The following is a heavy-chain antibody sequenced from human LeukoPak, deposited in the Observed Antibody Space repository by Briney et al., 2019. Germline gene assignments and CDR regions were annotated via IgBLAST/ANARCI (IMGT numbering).Heavy chain of an antibody. CDR2: IYSGGST. V-gene: IGHV3-53*01. Sequence: PGGSLRLSCAASGFTVSSNYMSWVRQAPGKGLEWVSVIYSGGSTYYADSVKGRFTISRDNSKNTLYLQMNSLRAEDTAVYYCARESPGDSSWGYFDYWGQGTLVTVSS. CDR3: ARESPGDSSWGYFDY. J-gene: IGHJ4*02. D-gene: IGHD6-13*01. CDR1: GFTVSSNY.